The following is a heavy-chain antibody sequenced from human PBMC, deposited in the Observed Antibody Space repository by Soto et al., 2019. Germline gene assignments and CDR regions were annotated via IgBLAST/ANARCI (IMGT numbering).Heavy chain of an antibody. D-gene: IGHD1-7*01. CDR2: INPNSGDT. CDR3: ARESELQHFDY. J-gene: IGHJ4*02. CDR1: GYTFTGYY. Sequence: ASVKVSCKASGYTFTGYYMHWVRQAPGQGLEWMGWINPNSGDTNYAQKFQGWVTMTRDTSISTAYMELSRLRSEDTAVYYCARESELQHFDYWGQGTLVTVSS. V-gene: IGHV1-2*04.